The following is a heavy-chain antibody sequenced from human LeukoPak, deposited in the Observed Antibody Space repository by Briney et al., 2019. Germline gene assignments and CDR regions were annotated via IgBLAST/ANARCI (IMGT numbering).Heavy chain of an antibody. CDR2: IYHSGST. V-gene: IGHV4-38-2*01. Sequence: SETLSLTCAVSGYSISSGYYWGWIRQPPGQGLEWIGSIYHSGSTYYNPSLKSRVTISVDTSKNQFSLKLSSVTAADTAVYYCARGTIHDFWSGYSYYFDYWGQGTLVTVSS. CDR3: ARGTIHDFWSGYSYYFDY. J-gene: IGHJ4*02. D-gene: IGHD3-3*01. CDR1: GYSISSGYY.